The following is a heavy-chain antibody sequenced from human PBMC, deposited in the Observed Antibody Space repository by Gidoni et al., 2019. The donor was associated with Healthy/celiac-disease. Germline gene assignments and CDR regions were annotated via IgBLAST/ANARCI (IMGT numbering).Heavy chain of an antibody. CDR1: GFTFSSYS. V-gene: IGHV3-48*01. CDR2: ISSSSSTI. Sequence: EVQLVESGGGLVQPGGSLRLSCAASGFTFSSYSMNWARQAPGKGLEWVSYISSSSSTIYYADSVKGRFTISRDNAKNSLYLQMNSLRAEDTAVYYCARDRDVEGVVIYYYYGMDVWGQGTTVTVSS. J-gene: IGHJ6*02. CDR3: ARDRDVEGVVIYYYYGMDV. D-gene: IGHD3-3*01.